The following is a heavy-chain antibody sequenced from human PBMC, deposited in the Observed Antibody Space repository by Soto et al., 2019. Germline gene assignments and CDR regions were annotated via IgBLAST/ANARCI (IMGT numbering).Heavy chain of an antibody. V-gene: IGHV4-4*02. D-gene: IGHD3-10*01. Sequence: QVQLQESGPGLVKPSXXXSLTCAVSGGSISSHHWWTWVRQSPGQGLEWIGEIFHGGTTNYSPSLKSRVTISIDKSKNEFSLNLSSVTAADMAVYYCARCAYGSYTFGLDVWGQGTTVTVSS. CDR2: IFHGGTT. CDR1: GGSISSHHW. J-gene: IGHJ6*02. CDR3: ARCAYGSYTFGLDV.